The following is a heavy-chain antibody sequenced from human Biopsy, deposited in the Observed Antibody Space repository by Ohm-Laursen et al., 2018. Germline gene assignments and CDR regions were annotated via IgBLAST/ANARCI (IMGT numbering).Heavy chain of an antibody. CDR3: ARGLPTEYGDYFSLDY. D-gene: IGHD4-17*01. CDR1: GGTVSRYA. V-gene: IGHV1-69*10. J-gene: IGHJ4*02. CDR2: IIPVFGLA. Sequence: GVSVKVSCNASGGTVSRYAISWVRQAPGQGLEWMGGIIPVFGLATYAQRLQGRVSITADTSTNTAYMELSSLRSDDTAVYFCARGLPTEYGDYFSLDYWGQGTLVIVSS.